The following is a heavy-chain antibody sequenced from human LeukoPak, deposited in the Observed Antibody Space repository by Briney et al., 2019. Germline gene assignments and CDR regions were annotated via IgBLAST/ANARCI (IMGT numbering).Heavy chain of an antibody. CDR3: ARDPYSGTYGNTYYYYMDV. V-gene: IGHV3-21*01. CDR2: ITTSSTYT. D-gene: IGHD1-26*01. J-gene: IGHJ6*03. CDR1: GFTFSSYG. Sequence: GGSLRLSCAASGFTFSSYGMSWVRQTPGKGLEWISSITTSSTYTFYADSVKGRFTISRDNARNSLYLQMNSLRVEDTAVYYCARDPYSGTYGNTYYYYMDVWGKGTTVTISS.